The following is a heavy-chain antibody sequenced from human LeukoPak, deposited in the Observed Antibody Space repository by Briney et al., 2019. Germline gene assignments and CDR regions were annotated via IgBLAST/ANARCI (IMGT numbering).Heavy chain of an antibody. J-gene: IGHJ4*02. D-gene: IGHD3-3*01. CDR2: IIPIFGTA. Sequence: GASVKVSCKASGGTFSSYAISWVRQAPGQGLEWMGGIIPIFGTANYAQKSQGRVTITADESTSTAYMELSSLRSEDTAVYYCARATSDFWSGYPYDYWGQGTLVTVSS. CDR1: GGTFSSYA. V-gene: IGHV1-69*13. CDR3: ARATSDFWSGYPYDY.